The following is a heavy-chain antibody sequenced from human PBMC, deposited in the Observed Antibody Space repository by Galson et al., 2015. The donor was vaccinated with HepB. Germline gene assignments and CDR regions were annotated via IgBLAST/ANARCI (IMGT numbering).Heavy chain of an antibody. CDR3: ARDPLQYYYDSSGYYYGPNWFDP. CDR1: GGTFSSYA. J-gene: IGHJ5*02. Sequence: SVKVSCKASGGTFSSYAISWVRQAPGQGLEWMGRIIPILGIANYAQKFQGRVTITADKSTSTAYMELSSLRSEDTAVYYCARDPLQYYYDSSGYYYGPNWFDPWGQGTLVTVSS. V-gene: IGHV1-69*04. CDR2: IIPILGIA. D-gene: IGHD3-22*01.